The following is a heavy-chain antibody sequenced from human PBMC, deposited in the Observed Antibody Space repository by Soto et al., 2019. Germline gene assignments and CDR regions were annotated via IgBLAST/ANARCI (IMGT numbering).Heavy chain of an antibody. CDR1: GGSISSYY. Sequence: SETLSLTCTVSGGSISSYYWSWIRQPPGKGLEWIGYIYYSGSTNYNPSLKSRVTISVDTSKNQFSLKLSSVTAADTAVYYFARASHSAENTAMDQPQYYYYGMDVWGQGTTVTVSS. D-gene: IGHD5-18*01. V-gene: IGHV4-59*01. CDR3: ARASHSAENTAMDQPQYYYYGMDV. J-gene: IGHJ6*02. CDR2: IYYSGST.